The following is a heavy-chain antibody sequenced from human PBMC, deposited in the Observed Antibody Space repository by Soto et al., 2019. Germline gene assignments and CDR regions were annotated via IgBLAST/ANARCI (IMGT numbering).Heavy chain of an antibody. CDR2: ISAYNGNT. Sequence: ASVKVSCKASGYTFTSYGISWVRQAPGQGLEWMGWISAYNGNTNYAQKLQGRVTMTTDTSTSTAYMELRSLRSDDTAVYYCARVWYAAGTTYYYYGMDVWGQGTTVT. CDR3: ARVWYAAGTTYYYYGMDV. D-gene: IGHD1-7*01. J-gene: IGHJ6*02. CDR1: GYTFTSYG. V-gene: IGHV1-18*01.